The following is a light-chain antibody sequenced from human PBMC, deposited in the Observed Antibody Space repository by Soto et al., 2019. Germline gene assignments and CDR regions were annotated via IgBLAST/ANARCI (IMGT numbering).Light chain of an antibody. V-gene: IGLV3-21*04. CDR1: NIGSKS. CDR2: YDS. Sequence: SYELTQPTSVSVAPGKTARITCGGNNIGSKSVHWYQQQPGQAPVLVIYYDSDRPSGIPERFSGSNSGNTATLTISRVEAGDEADYYCQVWDSSSDRVVFGGGTKLTVL. J-gene: IGLJ2*01. CDR3: QVWDSSSDRVV.